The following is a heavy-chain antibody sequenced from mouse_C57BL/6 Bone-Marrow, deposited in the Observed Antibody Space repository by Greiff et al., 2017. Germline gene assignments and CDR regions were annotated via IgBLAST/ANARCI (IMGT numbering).Heavy chain of an antibody. CDR2: INPNNGGT. Sequence: EVQLQQSGPELVKPGASVKISCKASGYTFTDYYMNWVKQSPGKSLEWIGDINPNNGGTSYNQKFKGKATLTVDKSSSTAYMELRSLTSEDSAVYYCARARWLLTWFAYWGQGTLGTVSA. V-gene: IGHV1-26*01. D-gene: IGHD2-3*01. CDR3: ARARWLLTWFAY. CDR1: GYTFTDYY. J-gene: IGHJ3*01.